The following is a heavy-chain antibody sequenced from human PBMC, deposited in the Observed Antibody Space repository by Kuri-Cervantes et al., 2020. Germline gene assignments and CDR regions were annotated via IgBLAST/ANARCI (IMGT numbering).Heavy chain of an antibody. J-gene: IGHJ4*02. V-gene: IGHV1-2*04. CDR2: INPNSGGT. D-gene: IGHD6-6*01. Sequence: SVKDSCKASGYTFTGHYMHWVRQAPGQGLEWMGWINPNSGGTNYAQKFQGWVTMTRNTSISTAYMELSRLRSDDTAVYYCATAGGGQLGRLDYWGQGTLVTVSS. CDR1: GYTFTGHY. CDR3: ATAGGGQLGRLDY.